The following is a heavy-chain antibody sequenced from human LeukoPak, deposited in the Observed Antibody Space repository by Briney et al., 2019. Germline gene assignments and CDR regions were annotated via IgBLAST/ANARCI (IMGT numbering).Heavy chain of an antibody. D-gene: IGHD2-21*01. CDR1: GFTFSGYS. Sequence: GGSLRLSCAASGFTFSGYSMNWVRQAPGKGLEWVSSISSSSTYIYYADSVKGRFTISRDNAKNSLYLQMNSLRAEDTAVYYCARPARVYCGGDCPIDYWGQGTLVTVSS. V-gene: IGHV3-21*01. CDR3: ARPARVYCGGDCPIDY. J-gene: IGHJ4*02. CDR2: ISSSSTYI.